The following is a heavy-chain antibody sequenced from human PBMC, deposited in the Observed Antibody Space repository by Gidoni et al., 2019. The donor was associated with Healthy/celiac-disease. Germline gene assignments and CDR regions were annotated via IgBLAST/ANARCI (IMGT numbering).Heavy chain of an antibody. CDR2: IKQDGSEK. J-gene: IGHJ5*02. D-gene: IGHD1-26*01. CDR3: ARARGSSGSYYH. CDR1: GSPFSSYW. Sequence: EVQLVESGGGLVQPGGSLRLPCAASGSPFSSYWMSWVRQAPGKGLEWVANIKQDGSEKYYVDSVKGRFTISRDNAKNSLYLQMNSLRAEDTAVYYCARARGSSGSYYHWGQGTLVTVSS. V-gene: IGHV3-7*01.